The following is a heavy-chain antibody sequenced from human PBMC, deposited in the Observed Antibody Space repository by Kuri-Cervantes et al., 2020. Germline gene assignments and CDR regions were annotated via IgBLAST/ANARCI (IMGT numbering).Heavy chain of an antibody. Sequence: GGSLRLSCAASGFTFSSYAMSWVRQAPGKGLEWVSAISGSGGSTYYADSVKGRFTISRDNSKNTLYLQMNSLRAEDTAVYYCARWGGSGSYYNVRGGENYFDYWAREPWSPSPQ. V-gene: IGHV3-23*01. CDR1: GFTFSSYA. D-gene: IGHD3-10*01. J-gene: IGHJ4*02. CDR3: ARWGGSGSYYNVRGGENYFDY. CDR2: ISGSGGST.